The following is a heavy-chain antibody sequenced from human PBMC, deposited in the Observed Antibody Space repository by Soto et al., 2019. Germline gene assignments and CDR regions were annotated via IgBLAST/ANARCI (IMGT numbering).Heavy chain of an antibody. CDR2: ISGYTGDT. CDR1: GYTFINYG. V-gene: IGHV1-18*04. J-gene: IGHJ5*02. D-gene: IGHD6-19*01. CDR3: ARGPAVAGTVVWFDP. Sequence: ASVKVSCKASGYTFINYGITWVRQAPGQELEWMGWISGYTGDTNYTQKFQGRVTMTTDTSTSTAYMDLRILRSDDTAVYCCARGPAVAGTVVWFDPWGQGTLVTVSS.